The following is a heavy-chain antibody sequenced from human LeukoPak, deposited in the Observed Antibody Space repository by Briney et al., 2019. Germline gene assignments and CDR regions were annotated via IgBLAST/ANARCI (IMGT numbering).Heavy chain of an antibody. J-gene: IGHJ6*02. V-gene: IGHV3-7*03. D-gene: IGHD2-2*01. CDR1: GFTFSSYW. CDR2: IKQDGSEK. Sequence: GGSLRLSCAASGFTFSSYWMSWVRQAPGRGLEWVANIKQDGSEKYYVDSVKGRFTTSRDNAKNSLYLQMNSLRAEDTAVYYCARDRIRCSSTSCIYYGMDVWGQGTTVTVSS. CDR3: ARDRIRCSSTSCIYYGMDV.